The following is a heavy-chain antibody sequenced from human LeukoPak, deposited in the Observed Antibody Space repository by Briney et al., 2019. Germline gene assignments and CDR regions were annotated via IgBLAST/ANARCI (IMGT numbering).Heavy chain of an antibody. J-gene: IGHJ4*02. D-gene: IGHD4-17*01. CDR2: ISYDGSNK. V-gene: IGHV3-30*03. CDR1: GFTFSSYG. CDR3: ARDVDHDYVVEY. Sequence: PGGSLRLSCAASGFTFSSYGMHWVRQAPGKGLEWVAVISYDGSNKYYAVSVKGRFTISRDNSKNTLYLQMNSLRAEDTAVYYCARDVDHDYVVEYWGQGTLVTVSS.